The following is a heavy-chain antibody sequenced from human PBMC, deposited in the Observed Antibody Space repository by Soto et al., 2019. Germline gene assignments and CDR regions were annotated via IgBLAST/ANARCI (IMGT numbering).Heavy chain of an antibody. V-gene: IGHV3-23*01. J-gene: IGHJ4*02. CDR2: ISGSGGGI. Sequence: PGGSLILSCAASGFTFSRYSMNWVRQAPGKGLEWVSAISGSGGGIYYSDSVKGRFTISRDNSKNTLYLQMNSLRAEDTAVYYCAKGGSPKYYFDYWGQGTLVTVSS. CDR3: AKGGSPKYYFDY. CDR1: GFTFSRYS. D-gene: IGHD2-15*01.